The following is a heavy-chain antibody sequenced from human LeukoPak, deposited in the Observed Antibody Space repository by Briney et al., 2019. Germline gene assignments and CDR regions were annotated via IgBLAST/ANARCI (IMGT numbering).Heavy chain of an antibody. CDR2: IYYSGST. J-gene: IGHJ6*03. CDR3: ARGSRSNDYYGSGSHRPYYMDV. Sequence: PSETLSLTCTVSGGSISSYYWSWIRQPPGKGLEWIGYIYYSGSTNYNPSLKSRVTISVDTSKNQFSLKLSSVTAADTAVYYCARGSRSNDYYGSGSHRPYYMDVWGKGTTVTVSS. V-gene: IGHV4-59*12. D-gene: IGHD3-10*01. CDR1: GGSISSYY.